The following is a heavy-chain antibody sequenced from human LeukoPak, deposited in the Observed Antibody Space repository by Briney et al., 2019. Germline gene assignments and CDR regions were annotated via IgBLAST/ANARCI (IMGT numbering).Heavy chain of an antibody. CDR2: ISSSNSYT. V-gene: IGHV3-11*06. CDR3: ARSGSGSYFDY. J-gene: IGHJ4*02. CDR1: GFTFSDYY. Sequence: GGSLRLSCAASGFTFSDYYMSWIRQAPGKGLEWVSYISSSNSYTNYADSVKGRFTISRDNAKNSLYLQMNSLRAEDTAVYYCARSGSGSYFDYWGQGTLVTVSS. D-gene: IGHD3-10*01.